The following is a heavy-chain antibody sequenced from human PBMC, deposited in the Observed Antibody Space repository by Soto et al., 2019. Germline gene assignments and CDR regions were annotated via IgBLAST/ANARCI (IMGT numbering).Heavy chain of an antibody. D-gene: IGHD3-9*01. CDR1: GGSFRGYY. J-gene: IGHJ5*02. Sequence: PSETLSLTCAVYGGSFRGYYCTGIRQYPWEGLEWIGKINRGGTTDYHPSLKRRVTTSVATYKHLFLLKMTSTAAADTAVYYCARGKPPTGYFSTYYCFDTGGQGTLATVS. CDR3: ARGKPPTGYFSTYYCFDT. V-gene: IGHV4-34*01. CDR2: INRGGTT.